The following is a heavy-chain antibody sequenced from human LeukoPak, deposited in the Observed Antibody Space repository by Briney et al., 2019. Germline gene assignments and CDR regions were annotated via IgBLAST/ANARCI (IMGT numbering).Heavy chain of an antibody. J-gene: IGHJ4*02. CDR1: GFTFSSYA. D-gene: IGHD6-13*01. CDR3: AKASAGSSWYLGDDY. V-gene: IGHV3-23*01. Sequence: PGGSLRLSCAASGFTFSSYAMSWVRQAPGKGLEWVSGMSDSGVSSYYADSVKGRFTISRDNSKNTLYLQMNSLRAEDTAVYYCAKASAGSSWYLGDDYWGQGSLVTASS. CDR2: MSDSGVSS.